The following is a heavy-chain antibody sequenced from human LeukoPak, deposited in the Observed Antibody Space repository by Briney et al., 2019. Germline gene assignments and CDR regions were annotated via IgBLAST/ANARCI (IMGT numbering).Heavy chain of an antibody. Sequence: SETLSLTCTVSGYSVTSGSYWGWIRRPPGKGLEWIGNIFHSGNTYYNPSLQSRVTISVDTSKSQFSLKLSSVTAADTAVYHCATLSALGSPFNIWGQGTLVTVSS. V-gene: IGHV4-38-2*02. J-gene: IGHJ3*02. CDR1: GYSVTSGSY. CDR2: IFHSGNT. CDR3: ATLSALGSPFNI. D-gene: IGHD1-26*01.